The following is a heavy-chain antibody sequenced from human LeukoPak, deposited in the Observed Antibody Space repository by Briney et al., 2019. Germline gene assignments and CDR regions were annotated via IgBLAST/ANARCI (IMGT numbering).Heavy chain of an antibody. CDR3: ARDKGDCSGGSCYSGGLFDY. Sequence: GSLRLSCAASGITVSSNYMTWIRQPPGKGLEWIGYIYYSGSTKYNPSLKSRVTISVDMSKNQFSLKLNSVTAADTAVYYCARDKGDCSGGSCYSGGLFDYWAREPWSPSPQ. D-gene: IGHD2-15*01. CDR2: IYYSGST. J-gene: IGHJ4*02. CDR1: GITVSSNY. V-gene: IGHV4-59*02.